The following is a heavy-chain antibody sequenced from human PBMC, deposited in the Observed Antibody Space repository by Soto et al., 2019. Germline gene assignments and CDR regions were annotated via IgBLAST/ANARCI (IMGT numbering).Heavy chain of an antibody. Sequence: SETLSLTCTVSGGSISGHYWSWIRQPPGKGLEWIGHIYYIGSTKYNPSLKSRVTISVDTSKDQFSLKLSSVTASDTAVYYCARVFGITVFDYWGQGTLVTVSS. D-gene: IGHD3-3*01. J-gene: IGHJ4*02. CDR2: IYYIGST. CDR3: ARVFGITVFDY. CDR1: GGSISGHY. V-gene: IGHV4-59*11.